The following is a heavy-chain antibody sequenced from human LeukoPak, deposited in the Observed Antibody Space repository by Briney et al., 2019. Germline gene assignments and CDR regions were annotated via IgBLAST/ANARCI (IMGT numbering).Heavy chain of an antibody. Sequence: SGPALVKPTQTLTLTCTFSGFSLTTSGMSLSWVRQSPGKTLEWLGRIDWDDDKHYSPSLKTRLSISRDTSKNQAFLTVTNMDPVDTGTYFCARTYGSGWCLDYWGKGTLVTVSS. V-gene: IGHV2-70*19. J-gene: IGHJ4*02. D-gene: IGHD6-19*01. CDR3: ARTYGSGWCLDY. CDR2: IDWDDDK. CDR1: GFSLTTSGMS.